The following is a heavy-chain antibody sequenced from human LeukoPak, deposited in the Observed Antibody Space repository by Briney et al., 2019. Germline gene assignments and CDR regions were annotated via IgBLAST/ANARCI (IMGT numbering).Heavy chain of an antibody. J-gene: IGHJ4*02. CDR2: IIPISGTA. D-gene: IGHD1-26*01. Sequence: SVQVSCKASGGTFSSYAISWVRQAPGHGLEWMGGIIPISGTANYAQKFQGRVTITADESTCTAYMELSSLRSRDTAVYYCARASNSGSYYLSVYWGQGTLVTVSS. V-gene: IGHV1-69*13. CDR3: ARASNSGSYYLSVY. CDR1: GGTFSSYA.